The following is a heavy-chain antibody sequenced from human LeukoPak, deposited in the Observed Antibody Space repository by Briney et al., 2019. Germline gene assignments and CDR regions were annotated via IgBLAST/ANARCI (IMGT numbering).Heavy chain of an antibody. CDR2: ISGSGGST. CDR1: GFTFSSYA. V-gene: IGHV3-23*01. CDR3: AKDHPPGDAYQNFDY. J-gene: IGHJ4*02. D-gene: IGHD7-27*01. Sequence: GGSLRLSCAASGFTFSSYAMSWVRQAPGKGLEWVSAISGSGGSTYYADSVKGRFTIPRDNSKNTLYLQMNSLRAEDTAVYYCAKDHPPGDAYQNFDYWGQGTLVTVSS.